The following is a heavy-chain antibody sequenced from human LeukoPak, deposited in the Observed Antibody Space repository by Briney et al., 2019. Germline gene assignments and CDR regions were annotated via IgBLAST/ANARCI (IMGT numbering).Heavy chain of an antibody. V-gene: IGHV3-9*03. Sequence: GGSLRLSCAASGFTFDDYAMHWVRQAPGKGLEWVSGISWSSGSIGYADSVKGRFTISRDNAKNSLYLQMNSLRAEDMALYYCAKAVTIGRLDLDYWGQGTLVTVSS. CDR2: ISWSSGSI. CDR3: AKAVTIGRLDLDY. D-gene: IGHD4-17*01. CDR1: GFTFDDYA. J-gene: IGHJ4*02.